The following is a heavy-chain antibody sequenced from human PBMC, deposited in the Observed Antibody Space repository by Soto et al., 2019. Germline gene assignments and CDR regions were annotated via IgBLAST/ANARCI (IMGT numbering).Heavy chain of an antibody. Sequence: SETLSLTCSVSGVSISSYFWSWIRQAPGGGLEWIGYTYHRGSTNYSPSLKSRVAISLDTSENQFSLKVNSVTAADTAVYYCARIGGYHGPLDYWGQGTPVTVPQ. D-gene: IGHD6-25*01. CDR1: GVSISSYF. J-gene: IGHJ4*02. V-gene: IGHV4-59*01. CDR2: TYHRGST. CDR3: ARIGGYHGPLDY.